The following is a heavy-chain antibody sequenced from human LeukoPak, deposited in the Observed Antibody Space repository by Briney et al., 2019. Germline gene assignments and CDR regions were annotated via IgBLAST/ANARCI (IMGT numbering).Heavy chain of an antibody. CDR3: ARVLRGYSFHGDAFDI. CDR2: ISAYNGNT. Sequence: APVKVSCTASRYTYTRYVISWVRQAPGHELEWMGWISAYNGNTNYTQKLQRRVTMTTDTSTSTAYMELRRLRSDDTAVYYCARVLRGYSFHGDAFDIWGEGTMVTVSS. V-gene: IGHV1-18*01. D-gene: IGHD5-18*01. CDR1: RYTYTRYV. J-gene: IGHJ3*02.